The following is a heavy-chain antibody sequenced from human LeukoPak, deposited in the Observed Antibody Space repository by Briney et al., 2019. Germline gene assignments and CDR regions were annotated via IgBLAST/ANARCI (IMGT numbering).Heavy chain of an antibody. V-gene: IGHV3-30-3*01. CDR3: APSSSGYYVHFDY. CDR1: GFTFSSYT. Sequence: QPGGSLRLSCAASGFTFSSYTMHWVRQAPGKGLEWVAVISYDGSNKYYADSVKGRFTISRDNSKNTLYLQMNSLRADDTAVYYCAPSSSGYYVHFDYWGQGTLVTVSS. CDR2: ISYDGSNK. D-gene: IGHD3-22*01. J-gene: IGHJ4*02.